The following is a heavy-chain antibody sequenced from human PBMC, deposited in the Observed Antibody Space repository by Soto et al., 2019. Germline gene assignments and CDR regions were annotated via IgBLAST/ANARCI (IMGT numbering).Heavy chain of an antibody. CDR3: ARRTRGDSSGWPNYYSYGMDV. J-gene: IGHJ6*02. Sequence: GESLKISCKGSGYSFTSYWIGWVRQMPGEGLEWMGIIYPGDSDTRYSPSFQGQVTISADKSISTAYLQWSSLKASDTATYYCARRTRGDSSGWPNYYSYGMDVWGQGTTVTVS. CDR2: IYPGDSDT. V-gene: IGHV5-51*01. CDR1: GYSFTSYW. D-gene: IGHD6-19*01.